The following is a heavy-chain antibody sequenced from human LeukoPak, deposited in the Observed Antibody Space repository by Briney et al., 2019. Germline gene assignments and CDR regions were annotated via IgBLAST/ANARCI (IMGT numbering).Heavy chain of an antibody. Sequence: SETLSLTCTVSGGSISSYYWSWIRQHPGKGLEWIGYIYYSGSTYYNPSLKSRVTISVDTSKNQFSLKLSSVTAADTAVYYCARGKRGNYFDYWGQGTLVTVSS. D-gene: IGHD7-27*01. CDR3: ARGKRGNYFDY. J-gene: IGHJ4*02. CDR2: IYYSGST. V-gene: IGHV4-59*06. CDR1: GGSISSYY.